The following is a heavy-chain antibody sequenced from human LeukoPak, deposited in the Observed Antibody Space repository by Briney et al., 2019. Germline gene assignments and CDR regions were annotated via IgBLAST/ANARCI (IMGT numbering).Heavy chain of an antibody. D-gene: IGHD3-10*01. Sequence: PGRSLRLSCAASGFTFSSYAMRWVRQAPGKGLEWVAVISYDGSNKYYADSVKGRFTISRDNSKNTLYLQMNSLRAEDTAVYYCARGSEFRGDYYYYGMDVWGQGTTVTVSS. CDR2: ISYDGSNK. V-gene: IGHV3-30*04. CDR1: GFTFSSYA. J-gene: IGHJ6*02. CDR3: ARGSEFRGDYYYYGMDV.